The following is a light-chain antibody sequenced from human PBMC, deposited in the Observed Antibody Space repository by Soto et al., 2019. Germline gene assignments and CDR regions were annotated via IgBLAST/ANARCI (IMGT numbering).Light chain of an antibody. CDR3: QQVHDYPIT. V-gene: IGKV1-9*01. Sequence: DIQLTQSPSFLSASVGDRVTVTCRSSQDISSYLAWYQQKPGKAPKILIYGASTLQSRVPPRFGGSGSGTAFTLTISSLQPEESATCCSQQVHDYPITFGGGTTVEIK. CDR1: QDISSY. J-gene: IGKJ4*01. CDR2: GAS.